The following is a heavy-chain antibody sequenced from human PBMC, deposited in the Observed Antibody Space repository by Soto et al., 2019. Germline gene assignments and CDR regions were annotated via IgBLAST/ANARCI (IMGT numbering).Heavy chain of an antibody. V-gene: IGHV1-18*01. CDR2: ISAYNGNT. CDR3: AREGENIGNNDYGDYAGHWFDP. J-gene: IGHJ5*02. D-gene: IGHD4-17*01. Sequence: QVQLVQSGAEVKKPGASVKVSCKASGYTFTSYGISWVRQAPGQGLEWMGWISAYNGNTNYAQKLQGRVTMTTDTSTSTAYMELRSLRSDDTAVYYCAREGENIGNNDYGDYAGHWFDPWGQGTLVTVSS. CDR1: GYTFTSYG.